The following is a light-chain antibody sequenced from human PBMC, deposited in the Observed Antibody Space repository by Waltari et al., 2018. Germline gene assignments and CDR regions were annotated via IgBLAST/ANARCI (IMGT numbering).Light chain of an antibody. CDR3: CSYAGSSTWV. J-gene: IGLJ3*02. V-gene: IGLV2-23*01. CDR2: ESA. CDR1: ATDIGIYNL. Sequence: QSALTQPASVSGSPGQSITISCTGTATDIGIYNLVSWYNPHPGKAPNLMIYESAERPSGFSGRFAGSRSGSTASLTISGLQAEDEADYFCCSYAGSSTWVFGGGTKVTVL.